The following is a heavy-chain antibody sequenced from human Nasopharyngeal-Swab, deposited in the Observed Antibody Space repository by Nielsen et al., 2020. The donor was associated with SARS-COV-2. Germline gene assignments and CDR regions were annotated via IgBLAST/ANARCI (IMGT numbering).Heavy chain of an antibody. V-gene: IGHV3-23*01. Sequence: VRQAPGKGLEWVSSISGDDTSTFYADSVKGRFSISRDNSKNTVFLQMNSLRAGDTATYCCAKDVSLLRGYNAFDRWGQGTMVTVSS. CDR3: AKDVSLLRGYNAFDR. J-gene: IGHJ3*01. CDR2: ISGDDTST. D-gene: IGHD3-10*01.